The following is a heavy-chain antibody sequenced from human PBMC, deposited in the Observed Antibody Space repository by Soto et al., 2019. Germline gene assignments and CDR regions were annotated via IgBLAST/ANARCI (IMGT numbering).Heavy chain of an antibody. V-gene: IGHV4-59*01. Sequence: PSETLSLTCPVSGDTSTSYYWGWIRQAPGKGLEWIGHIHNSGTSTHNPSLNGRVTISIDMSKKQFSLKLTSLTSADTAVYYCARDFYDSVGYTWFDSWSQGTLVTV. D-gene: IGHD3-22*01. CDR1: GDTSTSYY. CDR2: IHNSGTS. J-gene: IGHJ5*01. CDR3: ARDFYDSVGYTWFDS.